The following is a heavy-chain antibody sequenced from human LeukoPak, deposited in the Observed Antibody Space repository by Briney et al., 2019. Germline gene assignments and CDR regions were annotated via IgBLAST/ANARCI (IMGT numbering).Heavy chain of an antibody. V-gene: IGHV3-7*01. Sequence: PGGSLRLSCAASGFIFTNYFMSWVRQAPGKGLEWVASIKHDGSEKYYVDSVRGRFTISRDNTMNSLYLQMNSLRAEDTAVYYCARGFGRPWGQGTLVTVSS. D-gene: IGHD3-16*01. CDR3: ARGFGRP. CDR2: IKHDGSEK. CDR1: GFIFTNYF. J-gene: IGHJ5*02.